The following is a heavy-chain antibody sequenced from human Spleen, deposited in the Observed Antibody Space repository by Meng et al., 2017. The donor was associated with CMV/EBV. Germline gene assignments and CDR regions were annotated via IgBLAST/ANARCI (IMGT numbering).Heavy chain of an antibody. CDR3: AAGIVVIAAADEAFDI. D-gene: IGHD6-13*01. CDR1: GFTFTSSA. Sequence: SVKVSCKASGFTFTSSAVQWGRQARGQRLEWIGWIVVGSGNTNYAQKSQERVTITRDMSTSTAYKELSSLRSEDTAVYYCAAGIVVIAAADEAFDIWGQGTMVTVSS. J-gene: IGHJ3*02. V-gene: IGHV1-58*01. CDR2: IVVGSGNT.